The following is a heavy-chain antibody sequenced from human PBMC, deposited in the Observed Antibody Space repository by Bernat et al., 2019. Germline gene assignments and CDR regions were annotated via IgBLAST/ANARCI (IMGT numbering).Heavy chain of an antibody. CDR3: ASRRFHFAGDH. V-gene: IGHV3-53*01. Sequence: EVQLVESGGGLIQPGGSLRLSCAASGFTVSSNYMSWVRQAPGKGLEWVSVIYSGGSTYYADSVKGRFTISRDNSKDTLYLQMNSLRAEDTAVYYCASRRFHFAGDHWGQGTLVTVSS. J-gene: IGHJ4*02. D-gene: IGHD7-27*01. CDR1: GFTVSSNY. CDR2: IYSGGST.